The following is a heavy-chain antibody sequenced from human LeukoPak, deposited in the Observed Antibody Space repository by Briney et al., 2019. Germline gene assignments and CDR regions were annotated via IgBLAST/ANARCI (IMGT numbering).Heavy chain of an antibody. CDR3: ARGYYDTRGDY. CDR2: INSDGSAT. Sequence: GGSLGLSCAASGFPFSSYWIHWVRQAPGKGLMWVSRINSDGSATRYADSVKGRFTISRDNAKNTLYLQMNSLRAEDTAVYYCARGYYDTRGDYWGQGNLVTVSS. J-gene: IGHJ4*02. V-gene: IGHV3-74*01. CDR1: GFPFSSYW. D-gene: IGHD3-22*01.